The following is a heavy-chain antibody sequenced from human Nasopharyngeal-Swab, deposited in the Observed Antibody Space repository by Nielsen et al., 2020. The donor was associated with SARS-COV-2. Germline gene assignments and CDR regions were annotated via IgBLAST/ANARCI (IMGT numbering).Heavy chain of an antibody. Sequence: VRQMPGKGLEWMGIIYPGDSDARYGPSFQGQVTISADKSISTAYLQWSSLKASDTAMYYCARHSGYSSSSSTTFDYWGQGTLVTVSS. CDR2: IYPGDSDA. V-gene: IGHV5-51*01. D-gene: IGHD6-6*01. J-gene: IGHJ4*02. CDR3: ARHSGYSSSSSTTFDY.